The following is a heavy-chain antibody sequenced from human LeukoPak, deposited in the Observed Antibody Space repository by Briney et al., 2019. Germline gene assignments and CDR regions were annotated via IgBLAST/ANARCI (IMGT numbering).Heavy chain of an antibody. V-gene: IGHV3-7*01. CDR3: ARHYFDY. CDR1: GFTFSNYG. Sequence: PGGSLRLSCAASGFTFSNYGIHWVRQAPGKGLEWVANIKEDGSDKYYVDSVKGRFTISRDNAKNSLYLQMNSLRAEDTAVYYCARHYFDYWGQGILVTVSS. J-gene: IGHJ4*02. CDR2: IKEDGSDK.